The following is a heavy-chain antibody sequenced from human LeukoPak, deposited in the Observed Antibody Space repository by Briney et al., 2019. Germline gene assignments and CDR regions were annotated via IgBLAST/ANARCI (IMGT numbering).Heavy chain of an antibody. J-gene: IGHJ2*01. CDR2: IYYSGST. CDR1: GGSISSYY. CDR3: ARPHPEMIVVVIEPWYFDL. V-gene: IGHV4-59*01. Sequence: PSETLSLTCTVSGGSISSYYWSWIRQPPGKGLEWIGYIYYSGSTNYNPSLKSRVTISVDTSKNQFSLKLSSVTAADTAVYYCARPHPEMIVVVIEPWYFDLWGRGTLVTVSS. D-gene: IGHD3-22*01.